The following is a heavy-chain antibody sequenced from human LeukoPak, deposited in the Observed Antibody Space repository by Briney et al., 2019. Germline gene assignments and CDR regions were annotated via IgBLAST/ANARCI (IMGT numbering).Heavy chain of an antibody. D-gene: IGHD6-19*01. CDR2: IIPIFGTA. CDR1: GGTFSSYA. J-gene: IGHJ4*02. Sequence: SVKVSCKASGGTFSSYAISWVRQAPGQGLEWMGGIIPIFGTANYAQKFQGRVTITTDESTSTAYMELSSLRSDDTAVYYCARGGSGWYFDYWGQGSLVTVSS. CDR3: ARGGSGWYFDY. V-gene: IGHV1-69*05.